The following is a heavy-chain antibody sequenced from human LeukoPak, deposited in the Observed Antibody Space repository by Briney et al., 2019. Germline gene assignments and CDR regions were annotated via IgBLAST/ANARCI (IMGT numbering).Heavy chain of an antibody. V-gene: IGHV4-61*01. D-gene: IGHD1-1*01. CDR1: GGSVSSGSYY. Sequence: PSETLPLTCTVSGGSVSSGSYYWSWIRQPPGKGLEWIGYVYYSGSTNYNPSLKSRVTISVDTSKNQFSLKLSSVTAADTAVYYCARLTPNGWFDPWGQGTLVTVSS. J-gene: IGHJ5*02. CDR2: VYYSGST. CDR3: ARLTPNGWFDP.